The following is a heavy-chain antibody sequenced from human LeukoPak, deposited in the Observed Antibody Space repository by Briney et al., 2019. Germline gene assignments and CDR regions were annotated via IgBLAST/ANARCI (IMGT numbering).Heavy chain of an antibody. J-gene: IGHJ4*02. CDR3: AKEGYSGYVPV. Sequence: GGSLRLSCAASGFTFSTYAMSWVRQAPGMGLEWVSGISASGGSTYYADSVKGRFTISRDNSKNTLYLQMNSLRAEDTAVYYCAKEGYSGYVPVWGQGTLVTVSS. CDR2: ISASGGST. D-gene: IGHD5-12*01. V-gene: IGHV3-23*01. CDR1: GFTFSTYA.